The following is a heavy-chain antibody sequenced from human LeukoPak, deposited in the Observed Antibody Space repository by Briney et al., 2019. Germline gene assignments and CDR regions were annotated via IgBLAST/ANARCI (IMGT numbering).Heavy chain of an antibody. D-gene: IGHD1-26*01. CDR2: ISNNGGTT. CDR1: GFTLSSYA. J-gene: IGHJ3*02. CDR3: AKLAGANSDAFDI. V-gene: IGHV3-64*01. Sequence: GGSLRLSCAASGFTLSSYAMHWVRQAPGKGLEYVSAISNNGGTTYYANSVKGRFTISRDNSKNTLYLQMNSLRAEDTAVYYCAKLAGANSDAFDIWGQGTMVTVSS.